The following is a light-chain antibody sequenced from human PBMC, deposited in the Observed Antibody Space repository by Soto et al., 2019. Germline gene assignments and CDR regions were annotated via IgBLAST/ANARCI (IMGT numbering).Light chain of an antibody. CDR3: AAWDDSMNGVV. J-gene: IGLJ2*01. CDR2: SNN. CDR1: SSNIGSNT. Sequence: QSVLTQPPSASGTPGQRVTISCSGSSSNIGSNTVNWYQQLPGTAPKLLIYSNNQRPSAVPDRFSGSKSGTSAALAISGLQSEDEADYYCAAWDDSMNGVVFGGGTKLTVL. V-gene: IGLV1-44*01.